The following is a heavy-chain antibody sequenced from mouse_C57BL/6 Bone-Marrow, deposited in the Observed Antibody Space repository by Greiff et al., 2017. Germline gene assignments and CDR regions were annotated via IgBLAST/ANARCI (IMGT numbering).Heavy chain of an antibody. J-gene: IGHJ2*01. CDR2: SRNKANDYTT. D-gene: IGHD2-3*01. Sequence: EVQGVESGGGLVQSGRSLRLSCATSGFTFSDFYMEWVRQAPGKGLEWIAASRNKANDYTTEYSASVKGRFIVSRDTSQSILYLQMNALRAEDTAIYYCAREAYDNYFDYWGQGTTLTVSS. V-gene: IGHV7-1*01. CDR1: GFTFSDFY. CDR3: AREAYDNYFDY.